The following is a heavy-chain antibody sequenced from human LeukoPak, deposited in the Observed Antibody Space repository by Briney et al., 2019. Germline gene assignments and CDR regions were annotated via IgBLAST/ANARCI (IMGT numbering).Heavy chain of an antibody. J-gene: IGHJ6*02. V-gene: IGHV3-73*01. CDR2: IRDKPNSYAT. CDR1: GFMFSDFD. Sequence: PGGSLRLSCAASGFMFSDFDLHWVRQAPGKGLEWIGRIRDKPNSYATAYAASVQGRFTVSRDDSKNTAYLQMNSLKSEDTAVYYCTRRGGDPPGGGMDVWGQGTTVTVSS. D-gene: IGHD2-21*02. CDR3: TRRGGDPPGGGMDV.